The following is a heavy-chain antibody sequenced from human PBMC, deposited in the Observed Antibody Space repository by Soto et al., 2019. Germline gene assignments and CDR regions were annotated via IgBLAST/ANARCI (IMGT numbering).Heavy chain of an antibody. CDR3: ARMEWAAREHNWFDP. CDR2: IFSNDEK. D-gene: IGHD6-6*01. J-gene: IGHJ5*02. CDR1: GFSLSNARMG. V-gene: IGHV2-26*01. Sequence: SGPTLVNPTETLTLTCTVSGFSLSNARMGVSWIRQPPGKALEWLAHIFSNDEKSYSTSLKSRLTISKDTSKSQVVLTMTNMDPVDTATYYCARMEWAAREHNWFDPRGQGTLVTVSS.